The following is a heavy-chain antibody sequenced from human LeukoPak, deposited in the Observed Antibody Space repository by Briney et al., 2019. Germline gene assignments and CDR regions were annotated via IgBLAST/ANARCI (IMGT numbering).Heavy chain of an antibody. J-gene: IGHJ5*02. CDR3: AKDRVRGEGLNWFDP. Sequence: PGGSLRLSCAASGFTFSSYAMSWVRQAPGKGLEWVSAISGSGGRTYYADSVKGRFTISRDNSKNTLYLQMNSLRAEDTAVYYCAKDRVRGEGLNWFDPWGQGTLVTVSS. CDR2: ISGSGGRT. CDR1: GFTFSSYA. D-gene: IGHD3-10*01. V-gene: IGHV3-23*01.